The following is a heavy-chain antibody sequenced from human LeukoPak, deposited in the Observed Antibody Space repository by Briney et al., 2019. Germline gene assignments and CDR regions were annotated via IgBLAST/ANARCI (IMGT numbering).Heavy chain of an antibody. CDR3: ARGHLVGGWFKYDAFDI. CDR2: IYYSGST. Sequence: SETLSLTYTVSGGSISSYYWSWIRQPPGKGLEWIGYIYYSGSTNYNPSLKSRVTISVDTSKNQFSLKLSSVTAADTAVYYCARGHLVGGWFKYDAFDIWGQGTMVTVSS. J-gene: IGHJ3*02. D-gene: IGHD6-19*01. V-gene: IGHV4-59*01. CDR1: GGSISSYY.